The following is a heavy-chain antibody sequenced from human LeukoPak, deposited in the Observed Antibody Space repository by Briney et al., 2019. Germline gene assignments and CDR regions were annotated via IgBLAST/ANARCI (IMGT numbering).Heavy chain of an antibody. CDR1: GFTFSSYS. CDR2: ISSSSSYI. D-gene: IGHD4-23*01. Sequence: PGGSLRLSCAASGFTFSSYSMNWVRQAPGKGLEWVSSISSSSSYIYYPDSVKGRFTLSSNKPENSLYLQMNSLSAEDRAVYYCARGGNYLLCDYWGQGTLHTVSS. J-gene: IGHJ4*02. V-gene: IGHV3-21*01. CDR3: ARGGNYLLCDY.